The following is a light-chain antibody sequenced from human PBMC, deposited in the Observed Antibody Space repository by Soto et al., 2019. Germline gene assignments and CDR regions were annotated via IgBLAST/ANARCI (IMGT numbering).Light chain of an antibody. J-gene: IGKJ1*01. CDR3: HQYGSSAWT. CDR2: GAS. CDR1: QSIKSYY. Sequence: EIVLTQSPDTLSLSPGERATLSCRATQSIKSYYLAWYQQKPGQAPRLLIYGASNRATGIPDRFSGSRSGTDFTLTIRRLEPEDSAVYYCHQYGSSAWTFGQGTTMEIK. V-gene: IGKV3-20*01.